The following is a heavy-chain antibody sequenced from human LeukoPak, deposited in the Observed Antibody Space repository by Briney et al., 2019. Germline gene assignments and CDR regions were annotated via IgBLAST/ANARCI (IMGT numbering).Heavy chain of an antibody. J-gene: IGHJ6*03. CDR3: ATPNVDYYYYYMDV. CDR1: GFTFSTYA. CDR2: ISARSGNT. V-gene: IGHV3-23*01. Sequence: PGGSLRLSCAASGFTFSTYAMSWVRQAPGKGLEWVSTISARSGNTYYADSVKGRFTISRDNSKNTLYLRMNSLRAEDTAVYYCATPNVDYYYYYMDVWGKGTTVTVSS.